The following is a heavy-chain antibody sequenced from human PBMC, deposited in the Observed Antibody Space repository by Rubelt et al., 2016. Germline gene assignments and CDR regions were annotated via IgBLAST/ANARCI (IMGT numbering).Heavy chain of an antibody. D-gene: IGHD1-26*01. CDR3: AREAYSGRYPLIDY. CDR1: GYTFTTYG. V-gene: IGHV1-18*01. CDR2: ISAYNGNT. Sequence: QVQLVQSGAEVKKPGASVKVSCKASGYTFTTYGINWVRQAPGQGLEWMGWISAYNGNTNHAQKLKGGVTMTTDTSTSTAYMGLRSLGADDTAVYYCAREAYSGRYPLIDYWGQGTQVTVSS. J-gene: IGHJ4*02.